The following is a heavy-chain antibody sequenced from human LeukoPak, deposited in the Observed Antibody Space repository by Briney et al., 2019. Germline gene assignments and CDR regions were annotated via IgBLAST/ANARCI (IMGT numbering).Heavy chain of an antibody. CDR3: ARETAMTTVTQDAFDI. V-gene: IGHV4-4*07. Sequence: SETLSLTCTVSGGSISSYYWSWIRQPAGKGLEWIGRIYTSGSTNYNPSLKSRVTMSVDTSKNQFSLKLSSVTAADTAVYYCARETAMTTVTQDAFDIWGQGTMVTVSS. D-gene: IGHD4-17*01. CDR1: GGSISSYY. CDR2: IYTSGST. J-gene: IGHJ3*02.